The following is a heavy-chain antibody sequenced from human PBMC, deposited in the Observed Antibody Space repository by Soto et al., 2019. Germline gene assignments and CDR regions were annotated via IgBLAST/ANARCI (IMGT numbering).Heavy chain of an antibody. Sequence: ASVKVSCKASGYTFTGYYMHWVRQAPGQGLEWMGWINPNSGGTNYAQKFQGWVTMTRDTSISTAYMELSRLRSDDTAVYYCARDHTQFTYGSGSYASDAFDIWGQGTMVTVSS. CDR2: INPNSGGT. CDR3: ARDHTQFTYGSGSYASDAFDI. J-gene: IGHJ3*02. D-gene: IGHD3-10*01. CDR1: GYTFTGYY. V-gene: IGHV1-2*04.